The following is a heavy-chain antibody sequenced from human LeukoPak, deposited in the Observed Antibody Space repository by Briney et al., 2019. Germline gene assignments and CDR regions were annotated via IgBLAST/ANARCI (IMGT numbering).Heavy chain of an antibody. CDR1: GFTFSDYY. D-gene: IGHD3-22*01. CDR3: ARAPGGYYDSSGHFGYWLDP. CDR2: IRSSGCAM. V-gene: IGHV3-11*04. J-gene: IGHJ5*02. Sequence: GGSLRLSCTASGFTFSDYYMSWIRQAPGKGLEWVSNIRSSGCAMYYADSVKGRFTISRDNAQNSLYLQMNSLGVEDTAVYYCARAPGGYYDSSGHFGYWLDPWGQGTLVTVSS.